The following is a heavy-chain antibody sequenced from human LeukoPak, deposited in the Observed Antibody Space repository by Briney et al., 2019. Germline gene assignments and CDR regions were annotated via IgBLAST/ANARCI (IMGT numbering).Heavy chain of an antibody. D-gene: IGHD3-16*01. Sequence: SETLSLTCTVSGGSVSSGDYYWSWIRQPPGKGLEWIGYIYYSGSTYYNPSLKSRVTISVDTSKNQFSLKLSSVTAADTAVYYCARDRLGDYFDYWGQGTLVTVSS. CDR3: ARDRLGDYFDY. V-gene: IGHV4-30-4*01. CDR2: IYYSGST. J-gene: IGHJ4*02. CDR1: GGSVSSGDYY.